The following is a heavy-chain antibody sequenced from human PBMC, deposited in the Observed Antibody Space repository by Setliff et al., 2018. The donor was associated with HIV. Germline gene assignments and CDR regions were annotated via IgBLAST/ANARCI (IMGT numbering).Heavy chain of an antibody. CDR3: ARGEPDTAAGTFDY. Sequence: SETLSLTCTVPGGSLSSGTYYWNWIRQPAGKGLEWIGRIYNSGSTNYNPSLKSRVTISVDTSKNQFSLKLSSVTAADTAVYYCARGEPDTAAGTFDYWGQGTLVTVSS. V-gene: IGHV4-61*02. D-gene: IGHD6-13*01. CDR1: GGSLSSGTYY. J-gene: IGHJ4*02. CDR2: IYNSGST.